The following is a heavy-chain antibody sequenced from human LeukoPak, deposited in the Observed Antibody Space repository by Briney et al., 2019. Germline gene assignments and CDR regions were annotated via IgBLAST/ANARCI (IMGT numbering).Heavy chain of an antibody. CDR3: ARGRTYYYDTSGYYPSIYYGMDV. D-gene: IGHD3-22*01. J-gene: IGHJ6*02. V-gene: IGHV4-4*07. Sequence: SETLSLTCTVSGGSISSYYWNWIRQPAGKGLEWIGRIYSSGSTNYNPSLKSRVTMSVDTSKNQFSLKLTSVTAADTAVYYRARGRTYYYDTSGYYPSIYYGMDVWGQGTTVIVSS. CDR2: IYSSGST. CDR1: GGSISSYY.